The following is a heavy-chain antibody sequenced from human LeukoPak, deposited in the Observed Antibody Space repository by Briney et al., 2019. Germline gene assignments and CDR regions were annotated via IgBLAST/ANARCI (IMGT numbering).Heavy chain of an antibody. D-gene: IGHD2-8*01. J-gene: IGHJ2*01. V-gene: IGHV3-48*01. Sequence: GGSLRLSCEASGFNFRSFSLNWVRQAPGTGLEWVSYISSGGGVTHHADSVKGRFTISRDDAKSSVYLQMHSLRTEDTAVNYCARDLVSQFGDLWGRGTLVTVSS. CDR3: ARDLVSQFGDL. CDR1: GFNFRSFS. CDR2: ISSGGGVT.